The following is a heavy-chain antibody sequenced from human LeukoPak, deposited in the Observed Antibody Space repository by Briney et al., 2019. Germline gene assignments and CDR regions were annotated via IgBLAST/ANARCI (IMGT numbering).Heavy chain of an antibody. CDR3: ARSSSWSSWYFDY. J-gene: IGHJ4*02. CDR2: IYYSGST. CDR1: SGSISSYY. V-gene: IGHV4-59*01. D-gene: IGHD6-13*01. Sequence: SETLSLTCTVSSGSISSYYWSWIRQPPGKGLEWIGYIYYSGSTNYNPSLKSRVTISVDTSKNQFSLKLSSVTAADTAVYYCARSSSWSSWYFDYWGQGTLVTVSS.